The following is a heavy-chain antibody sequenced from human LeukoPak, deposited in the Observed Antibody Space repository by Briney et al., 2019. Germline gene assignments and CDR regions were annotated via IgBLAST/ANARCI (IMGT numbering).Heavy chain of an antibody. CDR3: AKDPATKYTLHY. CDR2: ISFDGNKK. CDR1: GFTFSGDA. V-gene: IGHV3-30*18. J-gene: IGHJ4*02. D-gene: IGHD6-6*01. Sequence: GGSLRLSCAASGFTFSGDAMHWVRQAPGKGLEWVAFISFDGNKKYFADSVKGRFTISRDNSKNTLYLQMNSLRSEDTAIYYCAKDPATKYTLHYWGQGTLVTVSS.